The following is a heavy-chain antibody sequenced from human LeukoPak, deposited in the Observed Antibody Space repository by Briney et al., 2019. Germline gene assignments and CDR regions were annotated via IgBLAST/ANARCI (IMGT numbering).Heavy chain of an antibody. CDR1: GGSISSSSYY. J-gene: IGHJ3*02. CDR3: AGHGHLYYDILTGYPKPIDAFDI. CDR2: IYYSGST. D-gene: IGHD3-9*01. Sequence: PSETLSLTCTVSGGSISSSSYYWGWIRQPPGKGLEWIGSIYYSGSTYYNPSLKSRVTISVDTSKNQFSLKLSSVTAADTAVYYCAGHGHLYYDILTGYPKPIDAFDIWGQGTMVTVSS. V-gene: IGHV4-39*01.